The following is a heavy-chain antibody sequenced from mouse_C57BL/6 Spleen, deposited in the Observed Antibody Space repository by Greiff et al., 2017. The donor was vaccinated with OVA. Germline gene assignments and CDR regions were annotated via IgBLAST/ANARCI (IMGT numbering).Heavy chain of an antibody. CDR1: GYSITSGYY. CDR3: AREEVLYPFAY. V-gene: IGHV3-6*01. D-gene: IGHD2-12*01. Sequence: EVKLQESGPGLVKPSQSLSLTCSVTGYSITSGYYWNWIRQFPGNKLEWMGYISYDGSNNYNPSLKNRISITRDTSKNQFFLKLNSVTTEDTATYYCAREEVLYPFAYWGQGTLVTVSA. CDR2: ISYDGSN. J-gene: IGHJ3*01.